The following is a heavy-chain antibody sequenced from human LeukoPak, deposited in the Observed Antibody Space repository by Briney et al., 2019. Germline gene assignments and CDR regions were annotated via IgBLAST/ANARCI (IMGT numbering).Heavy chain of an antibody. CDR2: IYYSGST. D-gene: IGHD3-22*01. CDR3: ARAGDYYDSSGYWAY. V-gene: IGHV4-59*01. J-gene: IGHJ4*02. CDR1: GGSISSYY. Sequence: SETLSLTCTVSGGSISSYYWSWIRQPPGKGLEWIGYIYYSGSTNYNPSLKSRVTISVDTSKNQFSLKLGSVTAADTAVYYCARAGDYYDSSGYWAYWGQGTLVTVSS.